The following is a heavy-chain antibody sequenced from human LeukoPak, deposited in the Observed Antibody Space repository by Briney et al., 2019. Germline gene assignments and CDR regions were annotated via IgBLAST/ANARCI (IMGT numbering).Heavy chain of an antibody. CDR1: GGSFSGYY. CDR2: INHSGST. V-gene: IGHV4-34*01. J-gene: IGHJ4*02. D-gene: IGHD3-22*01. Sequence: SETLSLTCAVYGGSFSGYYWSWIRQPPGKGLEWIGEINHSGSTNYNPSLKSRVTISVDTSKNQFSLKLSSVTAADTAVYYCARGNDDSSGYDLYYFDYWGQGTLVTVFS. CDR3: ARGNDDSSGYDLYYFDY.